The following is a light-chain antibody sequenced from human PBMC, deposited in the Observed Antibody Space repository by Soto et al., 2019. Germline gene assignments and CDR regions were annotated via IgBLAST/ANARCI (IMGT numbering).Light chain of an antibody. V-gene: IGKV3-20*01. CDR2: GAS. J-gene: IGKJ1*01. CDR1: QSGSSNY. Sequence: EIVLTQSPGTLSLSPGERATLSCRASQSGSSNYLAWYQQKRGQAPRLLIYGASSRATGIPTRFSGSGSGTDFTLTISRLEAEDFAVYYCQQYDTSPRTVGQGTSVEI. CDR3: QQYDTSPRT.